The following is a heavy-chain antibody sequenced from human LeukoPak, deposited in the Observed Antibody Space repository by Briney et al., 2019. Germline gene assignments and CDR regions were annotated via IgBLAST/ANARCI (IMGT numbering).Heavy chain of an antibody. D-gene: IGHD1-1*01. CDR2: ITGSGGST. CDR3: ARDQLGAVLYFDY. CDR1: GFTFSSYS. V-gene: IGHV3-23*01. Sequence: GGSLRLSCAASGFTFSSYSMNWVRQAPGKGLEWVSAITGSGGSTYYADSVKGRFTISRDNSKNTLYLQINSLRVEDTAVYYCARDQLGAVLYFDYWGQGALVTVSS. J-gene: IGHJ4*02.